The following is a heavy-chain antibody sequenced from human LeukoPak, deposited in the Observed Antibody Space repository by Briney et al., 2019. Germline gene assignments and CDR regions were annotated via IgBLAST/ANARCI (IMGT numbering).Heavy chain of an antibody. D-gene: IGHD2-15*01. CDR3: ARVVDSTRAFHV. Sequence: GGSLRLSCAASGFAVTNNFMSWVRQAPGQGLEWVSLISGGGGTYYAASVKGRFTISRGNSENSLYLQMNSLRPEDTAAYYCARVVDSTRAFHVWGQGTLVTVSS. V-gene: IGHV3-66*01. CDR2: ISGGGGT. CDR1: GFAVTNNF. J-gene: IGHJ3*01.